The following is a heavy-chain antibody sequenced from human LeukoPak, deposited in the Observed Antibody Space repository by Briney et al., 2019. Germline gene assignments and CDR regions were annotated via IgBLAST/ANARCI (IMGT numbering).Heavy chain of an antibody. CDR3: TKDPVNRPHYFDY. Sequence: GGSLRLSCAVSGFTFRNYAMSWVRQAPGKGLEWVSTISGSGVTTYYADSVKGRFTISRDNSKNTLYLQMNSLRAEDTAVYYCTKDPVNRPHYFDYWGQGTLVTVSS. D-gene: IGHD1-14*01. CDR2: ISGSGVTT. V-gene: IGHV3-23*01. CDR1: GFTFRNYA. J-gene: IGHJ4*02.